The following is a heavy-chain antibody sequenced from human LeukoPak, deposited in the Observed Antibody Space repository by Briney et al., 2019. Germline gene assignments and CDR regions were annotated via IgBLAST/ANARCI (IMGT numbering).Heavy chain of an antibody. D-gene: IGHD6-13*01. CDR1: GFTFSTFW. V-gene: IGHV3-7*03. CDR2: IKQDGSER. Sequence: GGSLRLSCEASGFTFSTFWMTWVRQVPGKGLEWVANIKQDGSERNYVDSVKGRFTISRDDAKNSLYLQMNSLRAEDTAVYYCARGASSSPWGQGTLVTVSS. CDR3: ARGASSSP. J-gene: IGHJ5*02.